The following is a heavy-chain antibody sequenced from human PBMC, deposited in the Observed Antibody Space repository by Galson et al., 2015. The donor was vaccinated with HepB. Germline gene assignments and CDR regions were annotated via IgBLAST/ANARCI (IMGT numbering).Heavy chain of an antibody. J-gene: IGHJ4*02. V-gene: IGHV1-18*01. D-gene: IGHD3-22*01. CDR2: VRTYNGDT. Sequence: SVKVSCKASGYSFTNYGISWVRQAPGQGLEWMGWVRTYNGDTNYAQKFQDRVSMTTDKSTDTAYMELRSLRSDDTAVYYCARANYYDRNDHWVQGTPVTVSS. CDR1: GYSFTNYG. CDR3: ARANYYDRNDH.